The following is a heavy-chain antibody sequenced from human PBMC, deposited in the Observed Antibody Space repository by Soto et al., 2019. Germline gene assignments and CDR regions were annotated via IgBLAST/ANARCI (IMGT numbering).Heavy chain of an antibody. Sequence: QVQLVESGGGVVQPGRSLRLSCAASGFTFSSYAMHWVRQAPGKGLEWVAVIAYDGTNKYYADSVKGRFTISRDNSKNTLYLQMNSLRAEDSALYYCARGQYCSGSGCYSLEWYFDLWGRGTLVTVSS. CDR2: IAYDGTNK. CDR3: ARGQYCSGSGCYSLEWYFDL. V-gene: IGHV3-30-3*01. J-gene: IGHJ2*01. D-gene: IGHD2-15*01. CDR1: GFTFSSYA.